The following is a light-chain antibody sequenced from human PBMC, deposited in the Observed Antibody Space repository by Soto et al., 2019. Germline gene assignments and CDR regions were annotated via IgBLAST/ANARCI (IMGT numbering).Light chain of an antibody. CDR1: SGDVGGYNY. CDR2: EVS. CDR3: SSYAGAFYV. Sequence: LTQPPSASGSPGQSVTISCTGTSGDVGGYNYVSWYQQHPGKAPKLLISEVSKRPSGVPDRFSGSKSGNAASLTVSGLQAEDEADYYCSSYAGAFYVFGTGTKVTVL. J-gene: IGLJ1*01. V-gene: IGLV2-8*01.